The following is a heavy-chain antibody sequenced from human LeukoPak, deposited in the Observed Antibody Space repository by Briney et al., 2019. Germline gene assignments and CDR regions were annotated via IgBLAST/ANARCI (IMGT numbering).Heavy chain of an antibody. J-gene: IGHJ4*02. CDR1: GFTFSSHW. Sequence: SGGSLRLSCAASGFTFSSHWMSWVRQAPGKGLEWVANINQDASEKYYVNSVKGRFTISRDNAKNSLYLQMNSLSAEDTAVYFCARESTGFSIDYWGQGTLVTVSS. D-gene: IGHD1-14*01. V-gene: IGHV3-7*01. CDR3: ARESTGFSIDY. CDR2: INQDASEK.